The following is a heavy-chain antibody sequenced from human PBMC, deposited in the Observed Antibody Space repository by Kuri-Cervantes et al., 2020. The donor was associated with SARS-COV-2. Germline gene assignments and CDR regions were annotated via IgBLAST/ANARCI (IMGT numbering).Heavy chain of an antibody. CDR3: AKDPYNWNSNDAFDI. V-gene: IGHV3-23*01. D-gene: IGHD1-20*01. CDR1: GFTFSSYA. CDR2: ISGSGGST. J-gene: IGHJ3*02. Sequence: GESLKISCAASGFTFSSYAMSWVRQAPGKGLEWVSAISGSGGSTYYADSVKGRFTISRDNSKNTLYLQMNSPRAEDTAVYYCAKDPYNWNSNDAFDIWGQGTMVTVSS.